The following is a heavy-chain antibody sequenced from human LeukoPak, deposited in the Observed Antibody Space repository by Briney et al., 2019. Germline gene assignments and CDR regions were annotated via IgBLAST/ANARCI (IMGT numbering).Heavy chain of an antibody. CDR3: AKQQLVRCFDY. Sequence: SETLSLTCTVSGGSISSYYWSWIRQPAGKGLEWIGRIYTSRSTYYNPSLKSRVTISVDTSKTQFSLKLSSVTAADTAVYYCAKQQLVRCFDYWGQRTLVTVSS. V-gene: IGHV4-4*07. CDR1: GGSISSYY. CDR2: IYTSRST. J-gene: IGHJ4*02. D-gene: IGHD6-13*01.